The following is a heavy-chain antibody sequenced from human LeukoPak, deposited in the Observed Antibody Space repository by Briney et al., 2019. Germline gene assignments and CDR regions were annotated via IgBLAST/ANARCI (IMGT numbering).Heavy chain of an antibody. Sequence: PGGSLRLSCAASGFTFSSYAMSWVRQTPGKGLEWVAVIRSDGTKRYYADSVKGRLTVSRDNSMNTLYLQMNSLRADDTAIYYCAKDVGYSSVDYAFDVWGQGTMVTVSS. V-gene: IGHV3-30*02. D-gene: IGHD5-18*01. CDR3: AKDVGYSSVDYAFDV. CDR2: IRSDGTKR. CDR1: GFTFSSYA. J-gene: IGHJ3*01.